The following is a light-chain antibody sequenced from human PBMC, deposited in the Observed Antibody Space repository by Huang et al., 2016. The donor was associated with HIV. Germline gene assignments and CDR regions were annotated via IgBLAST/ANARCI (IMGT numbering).Light chain of an antibody. J-gene: IGKJ2*01. Sequence: DIQITQSPSSLSASVGDRVIITCRASQNINRYLNWYQQQPGKAPKLLISGASKLQSGVPSSFSGSGSGTHLTLAISSLQPEDSATYYCQQSAVTPRTFGQGTKLEI. CDR2: GAS. CDR3: QQSAVTPRT. V-gene: IGKV1-39*01. CDR1: QNINRY.